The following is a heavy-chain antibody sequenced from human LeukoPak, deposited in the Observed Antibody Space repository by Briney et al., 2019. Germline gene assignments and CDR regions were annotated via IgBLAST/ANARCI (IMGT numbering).Heavy chain of an antibody. CDR1: GFTFSSYA. J-gene: IGHJ3*02. V-gene: IGHV3-30-3*01. CDR3: ARENRAFDI. D-gene: IGHD2/OR15-2a*01. Sequence: GGSLRLSCAASGFTFSSYAMHWVRQAPGKGLEWVAVISYDGSNKYYADSVKGRFTISRDNSENTLYLQMNSLRPEDTAVYYCARENRAFDIWGQGIMVTVSS. CDR2: ISYDGSNK.